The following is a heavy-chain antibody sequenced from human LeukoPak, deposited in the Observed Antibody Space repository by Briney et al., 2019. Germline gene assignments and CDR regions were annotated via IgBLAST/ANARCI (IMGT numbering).Heavy chain of an antibody. Sequence: PGGSLRLSCAASGFTFSSYGIHWVRQAPGKWLEWVAFIRFDGSNKYYADSVKGRFTISRDNAKNTLYLQMNSLRAEDTAVYYCAKGPYSSSSVAIFQHWGQGTLVTVSS. V-gene: IGHV3-30*02. CDR1: GFTFSSYG. CDR2: IRFDGSNK. D-gene: IGHD6-6*01. J-gene: IGHJ1*01. CDR3: AKGPYSSSSVAIFQH.